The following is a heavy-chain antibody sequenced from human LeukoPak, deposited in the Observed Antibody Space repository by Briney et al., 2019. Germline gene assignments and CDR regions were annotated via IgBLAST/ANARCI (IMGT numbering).Heavy chain of an antibody. Sequence: ASVKVSCKASGYTFTGYYMHWVRQAPGQGLEWMGWINPNSGGTNYAQKFQGRVTMTRDTSISTAYMELSRLRSDDTAVYYCAREYSGSYSLDYWGQGTLVNVSS. CDR2: INPNSGGT. CDR1: GYTFTGYY. D-gene: IGHD1-26*01. J-gene: IGHJ4*02. CDR3: AREYSGSYSLDY. V-gene: IGHV1-2*02.